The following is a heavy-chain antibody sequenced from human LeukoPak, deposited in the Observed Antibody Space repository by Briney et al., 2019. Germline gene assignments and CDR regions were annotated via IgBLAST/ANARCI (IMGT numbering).Heavy chain of an antibody. V-gene: IGHV3-15*01. D-gene: IGHD1-1*01. CDR1: GFTFRNAW. CDR3: TTVTIKVY. Sequence: NAGGSLRLSRAASGFTFRNAWMSWVRQAPGKGLEWVGLIKSKTDGGTTDYAAPVKGRFTISRDDSKNTLYLQMNSLKTEDTAVYYCTTVTIKVYWGQGTLVTVSS. CDR2: IKSKTDGGTT. J-gene: IGHJ4*02.